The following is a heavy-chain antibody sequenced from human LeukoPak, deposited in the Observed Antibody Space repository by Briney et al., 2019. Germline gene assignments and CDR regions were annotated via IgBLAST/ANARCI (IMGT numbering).Heavy chain of an antibody. CDR1: GGSFSGYY. CDR3: ARGPGDYCSGGSCPRGALDY. D-gene: IGHD2-15*01. V-gene: IGHV4-34*01. CDR2: INHSGST. Sequence: RPSETLSLTCAVYGGSFSGYYWSWIRQPPGKGLEWIGEINHSGSTNYNPSLKSRVTISVDTSKNQFSLKLSSVTAADTAVYYCARGPGDYCSGGSCPRGALDYWGQGTLVTVSS. J-gene: IGHJ4*02.